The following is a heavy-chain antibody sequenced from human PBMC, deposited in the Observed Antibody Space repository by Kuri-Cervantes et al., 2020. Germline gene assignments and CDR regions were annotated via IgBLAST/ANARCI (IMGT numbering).Heavy chain of an antibody. CDR3: ARGFEDVWGSYPDY. J-gene: IGHJ4*02. V-gene: IGHV3-15*01. Sequence: GESLKISCAASGFTFSNAWMSWVRQAPGKGLEWVGRIKSKTDGGTTDYAAPVKGRFTISRDDSKNTLYLQMNSLRAEDTAVYYCARGFEDVWGSYPDYWGQGTLVTVSS. D-gene: IGHD3-16*01. CDR2: IKSKTDGGTT. CDR1: GFTFSNAW.